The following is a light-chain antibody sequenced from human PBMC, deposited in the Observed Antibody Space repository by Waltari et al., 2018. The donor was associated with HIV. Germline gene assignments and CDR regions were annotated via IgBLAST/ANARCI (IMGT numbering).Light chain of an antibody. CDR2: RNN. Sequence: QSVLTQPPSASGTPGQRVTISCSGSSSNIGSNYGYWYQQLPGTTPKLLIYRNNQRPSGVPDRFSGSKSGTSASLAISGLRSEDEADYYCAAWDDSLSGLFGGGTKLTVL. CDR3: AAWDDSLSGL. V-gene: IGLV1-47*01. CDR1: SSNIGSNY. J-gene: IGLJ3*02.